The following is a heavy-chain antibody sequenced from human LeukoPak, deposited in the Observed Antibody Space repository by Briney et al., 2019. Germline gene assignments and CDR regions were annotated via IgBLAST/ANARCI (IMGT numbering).Heavy chain of an antibody. J-gene: IGHJ6*03. V-gene: IGHV3-53*01. CDR1: GFTVSSNY. CDR2: IYSGGST. Sequence: GGSLRLSCAASGFTVSSNYMSWVRQAPGKGLEWVSVIYSGGSTYYADSVQGRFTISRDNSKNTLYLQMNSLRAEDTAVYYCARDGSSPYYYYMDVWGKGTTVTVSS. D-gene: IGHD3-10*01. CDR3: ARDGSSPYYYYMDV.